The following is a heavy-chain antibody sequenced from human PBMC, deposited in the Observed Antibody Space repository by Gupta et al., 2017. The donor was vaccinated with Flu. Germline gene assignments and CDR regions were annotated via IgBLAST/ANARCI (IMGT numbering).Heavy chain of an antibody. V-gene: IGHV3-72*01. CDR3: ARAFTIATDQFDY. CDR2: TT. Sequence: TTEYAASVQGRFTISRDDSTNSLHLLMNSLKTEDTAVYYCARAFTIATDQFDYWGQGTLVTVSS. D-gene: IGHD3-3*01. J-gene: IGHJ4*02.